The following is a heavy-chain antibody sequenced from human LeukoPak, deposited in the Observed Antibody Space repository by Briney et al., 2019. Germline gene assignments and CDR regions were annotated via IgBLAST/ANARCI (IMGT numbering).Heavy chain of an antibody. D-gene: IGHD6-19*01. CDR2: IYYSGST. CDR3: ARDLKRSSGWLYYFDY. Sequence: RPSETLSLTCTVSGGSISSYYWSWIRQPPGKGLEWIGYIYYSGSTNYNPSLKSRVTISVDTSKNQSSLKLSSVTAADTAVYYCARDLKRSSGWLYYFDYWGQGTLVTVSS. CDR1: GGSISSYY. V-gene: IGHV4-59*01. J-gene: IGHJ4*02.